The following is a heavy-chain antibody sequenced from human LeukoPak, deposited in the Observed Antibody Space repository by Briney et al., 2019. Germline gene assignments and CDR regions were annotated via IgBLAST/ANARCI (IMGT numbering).Heavy chain of an antibody. D-gene: IGHD1-26*01. CDR3: AIEAIVGAPRGDY. J-gene: IGHJ4*02. V-gene: IGHV4-34*01. CDR2: INHSGRT. Sequence: PSETLSLTCAVYGGSLSNYYWIWIRQPPGKGLEWIGGINHSGRTHYNPSLKSRVTISIDTSKNQFSLKLSSVTAADTAVYYCAIEAIVGAPRGDYWGQGTLVTVSS. CDR1: GGSLSNYY.